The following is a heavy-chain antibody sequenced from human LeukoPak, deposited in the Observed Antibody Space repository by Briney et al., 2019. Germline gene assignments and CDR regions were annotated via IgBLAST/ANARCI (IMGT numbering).Heavy chain of an antibody. V-gene: IGHV3-15*01. Sequence: PGGSLRLSCAASGFTFSNAWMSWVRQAPGKGLEWVGRIKSKTDGGTTDYAAPVKGRFTISRDDSKNTLYLQMNSLKTEDTAVYYCTTEYRDGYNYYGNLGYWGQGTLVTVSS. CDR2: IKSKTDGGTT. D-gene: IGHD5-12*01. CDR1: GFTFSNAW. J-gene: IGHJ4*02. CDR3: TTEYRDGYNYYGNLGY.